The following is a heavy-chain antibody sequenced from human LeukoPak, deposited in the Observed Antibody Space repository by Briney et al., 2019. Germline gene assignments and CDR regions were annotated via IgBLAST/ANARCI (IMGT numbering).Heavy chain of an antibody. D-gene: IGHD3-16*02. V-gene: IGHV3-74*01. CDR2: INSDGSST. CDR1: GFTFSSYW. Sequence: PGGPLRLSCAASGFTFSSYWMHWVRHAPGKGLVWVSRINSDGSSTSYADSVKGRFTISRDNAKNTLYLQMNSLRAEDTAVYYCASMTTYYDYVWGSYRPYYFDYWGQGTLVTVSS. CDR3: ASMTTYYDYVWGSYRPYYFDY. J-gene: IGHJ4*02.